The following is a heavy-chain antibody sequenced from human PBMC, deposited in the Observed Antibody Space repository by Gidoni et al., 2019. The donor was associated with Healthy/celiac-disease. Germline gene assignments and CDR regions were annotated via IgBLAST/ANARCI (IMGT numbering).Heavy chain of an antibody. CDR2: IYYSGST. CDR3: ARARTRYYYMDV. CDR1: GGSISSYY. V-gene: IGHV4-59*01. J-gene: IGHJ6*03. Sequence: QVQLQESGPGLVQPSETLSLTCTVSGGSISSYYLSWIRPPPGKGLEWIGYIYYSGSTNYTPSLKSRVTISVDTSKNQFSRKLSSVTAADTAVYYCARARTRYYYMDVWGKGTTVTVSS.